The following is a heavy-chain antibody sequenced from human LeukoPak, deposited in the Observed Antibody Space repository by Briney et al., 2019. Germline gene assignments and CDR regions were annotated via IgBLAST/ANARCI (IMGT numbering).Heavy chain of an antibody. CDR2: IYYNGNT. CDR3: ARGRWPPLPTY. V-gene: IGHV4-59*01. J-gene: IGHJ4*02. D-gene: IGHD5-24*01. CDR1: DGSINSYY. Sequence: SETLSLTCSVSDGSINSYYWNWIRRPPGKGLEWIGYIYYNGNTNYSPSLKSRVTMSVDTSKDLFSLKVSSVTAADTAVYYCARGRWPPLPTYWGQGTLVTVSS.